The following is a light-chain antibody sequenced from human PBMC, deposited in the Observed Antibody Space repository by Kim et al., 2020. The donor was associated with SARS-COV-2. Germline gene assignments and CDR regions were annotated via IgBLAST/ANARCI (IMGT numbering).Light chain of an antibody. CDR3: QQSYSAPRT. CDR2: SAS. V-gene: IGKV1-39*01. J-gene: IGKJ4*01. Sequence: ASVGDTVTITCRASQSISNYLNWYQQKPGKAPNLLIYSASSLQSGVPARFSGSGSGTDFTLTISSLQLEDFATYHCQQSYSAPRTFGGGTKVDIK. CDR1: QSISNY.